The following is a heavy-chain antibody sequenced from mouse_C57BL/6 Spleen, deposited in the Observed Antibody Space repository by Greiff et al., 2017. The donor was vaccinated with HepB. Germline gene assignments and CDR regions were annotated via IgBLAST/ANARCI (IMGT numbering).Heavy chain of an antibody. CDR2: IDPSDSYT. J-gene: IGHJ2*01. D-gene: IGHD2-1*01. CDR3: ARSYGNYFDY. Sequence: QVHVKQPGAELVKPGASVKLSCKASGYTFTSYWMQWVKQRPGQGLEWIGEIDPSDSYTNYNQKFKGKATLTVDTSSSTAYMQLSSLTSEDSAVYYCARSYGNYFDYWGQGTTLTVSS. CDR1: GYTFTSYW. V-gene: IGHV1-50*01.